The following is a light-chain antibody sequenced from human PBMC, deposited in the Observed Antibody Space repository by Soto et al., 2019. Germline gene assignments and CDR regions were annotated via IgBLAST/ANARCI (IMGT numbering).Light chain of an antibody. V-gene: IGKV3-11*01. CDR2: DAS. J-gene: IGKJ4*01. Sequence: EIVLTQSPATLSLSPGERATLSCRASQSVSSDLAWYQQKPGQAPRLLIHDASNRATGIPARFSGSGSGTDFTLTNSSLEPEDFAVYYCQQRSKWPLTFGGGTKVEIK. CDR1: QSVSSD. CDR3: QQRSKWPLT.